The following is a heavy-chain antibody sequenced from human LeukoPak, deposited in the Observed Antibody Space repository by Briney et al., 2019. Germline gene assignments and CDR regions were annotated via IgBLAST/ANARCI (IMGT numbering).Heavy chain of an antibody. CDR3: ARQNYGDAFDI. CDR1: GGSISSYY. D-gene: IGHD3-16*01. J-gene: IGHJ3*02. Sequence: SETLSLTCTVSGGSISSYYWSWIRQPPGKGLEGIGYIYYSGSTNYTPSLKSRVTISVDTSKNQFSLKLSPVTAADTAVYYCARQNYGDAFDIWGQGTMVTVSS. CDR2: IYYSGST. V-gene: IGHV4-59*13.